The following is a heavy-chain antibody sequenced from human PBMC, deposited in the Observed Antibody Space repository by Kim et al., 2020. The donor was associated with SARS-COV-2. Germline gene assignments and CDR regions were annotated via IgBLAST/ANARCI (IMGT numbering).Heavy chain of an antibody. V-gene: IGHV3-9*01. CDR2: INWKSDNI. D-gene: IGHD6-6*01. J-gene: IGHJ6*02. CDR3: AKDVPRSYAMDV. CDR1: GFTFGDYT. Sequence: GGSLRLSCAASGFTFGDYTMQWVRQAPGKGLVWVSFINWKSDNIGYADSVKGRFTISRDNAKNSLYLQMSSLRVEDTALYYCAKDVPRSYAMDVWGQGTTVTVSS.